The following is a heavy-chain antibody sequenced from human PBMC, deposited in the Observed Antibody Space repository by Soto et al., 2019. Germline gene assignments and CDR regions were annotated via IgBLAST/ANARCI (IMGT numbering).Heavy chain of an antibody. Sequence: QVQLVESGGGVVQPGRSLRLSCAASGFTFSTHAMHWVRQAPGKGLECVAIVSFDGSNKYYADSVKGRFTISRDNSNNTLYRQMSGLTPADTAVYYCARDQTGITTAGGGRIDHWGQGTLVTVSS. CDR2: VSFDGSNK. D-gene: IGHD6-13*01. V-gene: IGHV3-30-3*01. CDR3: ARDQTGITTAGGGRIDH. CDR1: GFTFSTHA. J-gene: IGHJ4*02.